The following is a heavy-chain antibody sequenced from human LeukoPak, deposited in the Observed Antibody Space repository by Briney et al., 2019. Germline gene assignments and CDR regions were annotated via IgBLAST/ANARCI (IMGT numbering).Heavy chain of an antibody. CDR2: IYHSGST. D-gene: IGHD3-22*01. CDR1: GGSISSSNW. V-gene: IGHV4-4*02. CDR3: ARGPYYYDSSGNFDY. Sequence: SETLSLTCAVPGGSISSSNWWSWIRQPPGKGLEWIGEIYHSGSTNYNPSLKSRVTISVDTSKNQFSLKLSSMTAADTAVYYCARGPYYYDSSGNFDYWGQGTLVTVSS. J-gene: IGHJ4*02.